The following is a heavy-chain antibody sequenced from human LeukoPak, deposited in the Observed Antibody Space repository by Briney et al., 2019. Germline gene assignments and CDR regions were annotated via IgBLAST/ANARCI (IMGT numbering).Heavy chain of an antibody. CDR3: ASLAQNYYDSSGYYYNWFDP. CDR1: RGTFSRYT. Sequence: SVKVSCKSSRGTFSRYTISWVRQAPGQGLEWMGRIIPILGIANYAQKFQGRVTITADKSTSTAYMELSSLRSEDTAVYYCASLAQNYYDSSGYYYNWFDPWGQGTLVTVS. V-gene: IGHV1-69*02. J-gene: IGHJ5*02. CDR2: IIPILGIA. D-gene: IGHD3-22*01.